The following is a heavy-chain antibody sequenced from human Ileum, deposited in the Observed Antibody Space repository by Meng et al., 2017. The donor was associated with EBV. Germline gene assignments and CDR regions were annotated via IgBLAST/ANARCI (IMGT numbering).Heavy chain of an antibody. CDR1: GASGSSGGYH. J-gene: IGHJ4*02. V-gene: IGHV4-61*03. CDR3: AYYTAGRGGVGS. D-gene: IGHD2-8*02. CDR2: MYDSDSGKA. Sequence: QVQLQESGPGQVKPSQNLSLSCSVSGASGSSGGYHWSWIRQPPGKGLEWIGCMYDSDSGKAKYNPSLNSRVIISLDTSKNHFVLKLTSVTAADTAVYYCAYYTAGRGGVGSWGQGTLVTVSS.